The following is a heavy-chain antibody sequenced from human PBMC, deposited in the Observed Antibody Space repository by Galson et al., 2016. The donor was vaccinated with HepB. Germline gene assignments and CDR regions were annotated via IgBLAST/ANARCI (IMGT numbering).Heavy chain of an antibody. CDR3: ARRPPQSTSPDLGFDF. V-gene: IGHV4-39*02. D-gene: IGHD2-2*01. J-gene: IGHJ3*01. Sequence: SETLSLTCVVSADSLRGHDYHVGWIRHPPGKGLEWVGTISSGGTTYYNPTTYYNPSLKSRVTISKDTSRSYFSLRLRSMTAADTAVYFCARRPPQSTSPDLGFDFWSQGTMVTVSS. CDR2: ISSGGTTYYNPTT. CDR1: ADSLRGHDYH.